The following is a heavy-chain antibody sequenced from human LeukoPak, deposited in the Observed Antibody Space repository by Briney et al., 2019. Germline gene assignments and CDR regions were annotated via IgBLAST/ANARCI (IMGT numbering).Heavy chain of an antibody. CDR3: ASHYCSGGSCYSLNYGMDV. CDR1: GLTFSSYA. J-gene: IGHJ6*02. V-gene: IGHV3-30-3*01. CDR2: ISYDGSNK. Sequence: PGGSLRLSCAASGLTFSSYAMHWVRQAPGKGLEWVAVISYDGSNKYYADSVKGRFTISRDNSKNTLYLQMNSLRAEDTAVYYCASHYCSGGSCYSLNYGMDVWGQGTTVTVSS. D-gene: IGHD2-15*01.